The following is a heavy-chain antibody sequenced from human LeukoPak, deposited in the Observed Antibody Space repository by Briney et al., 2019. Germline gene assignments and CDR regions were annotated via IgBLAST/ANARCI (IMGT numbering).Heavy chain of an antibody. V-gene: IGHV4-59*01. D-gene: IGHD1-26*01. CDR1: GGSIRSYY. CDR2: IYYSGST. Sequence: SETLSLTCTVSGGSIRSYYWSWIRQPPGKGLEWIGYIYYSGSTNYNPSLKSRVTISVDTSKNQFSLKLSSVTAADTAVHYCARGVGATGFDYWGQGTLVTVSS. J-gene: IGHJ4*02. CDR3: ARGVGATGFDY.